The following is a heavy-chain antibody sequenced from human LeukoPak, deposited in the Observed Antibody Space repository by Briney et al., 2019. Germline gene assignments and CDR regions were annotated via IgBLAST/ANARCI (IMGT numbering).Heavy chain of an antibody. V-gene: IGHV1-69*05. CDR1: GGTFSSYA. CDR3: ARAINRGPDAFDI. CDR2: IIPIFGTA. J-gene: IGHJ3*02. Sequence: SVKVSYKASGGTFSSYAISWVRQAPGQGLEWMGGIIPIFGTANYAQKFQGRVTITTDESTSTAYMELSSLRSEDTAVYYCARAINRGPDAFDIWGQGTMVTVSS. D-gene: IGHD2/OR15-2a*01.